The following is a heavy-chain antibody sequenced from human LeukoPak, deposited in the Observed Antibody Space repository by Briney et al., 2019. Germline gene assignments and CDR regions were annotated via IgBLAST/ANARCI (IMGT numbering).Heavy chain of an antibody. CDR2: ISGSGGST. CDR3: AKGASGSYRMYYFDY. CDR1: GFTFSNYA. Sequence: GGSLRLSCAASGFTFSNYAMSWVRQAPGKGLEWVSAISGSGGSTYYADSVKGRFTISRDNSKNTLYLQMNSLRAEDTAVYYCAKGASGSYRMYYFDYWGQGTLVTVSS. D-gene: IGHD1-26*01. V-gene: IGHV3-23*01. J-gene: IGHJ4*02.